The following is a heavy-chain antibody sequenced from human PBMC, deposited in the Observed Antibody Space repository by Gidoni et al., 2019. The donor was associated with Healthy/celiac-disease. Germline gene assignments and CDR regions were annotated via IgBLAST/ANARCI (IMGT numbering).Heavy chain of an antibody. CDR2: IRSKAYGGTT. Sequence: EVQLVESGGGLVKPGRSLRLSCTASGFTFGDYAMSWFRQAPGKGLEWVGFIRSKAYGGTTEYAASVKGRFTISRDDSKSIAYLQMNSLKTEDTAVYYCTRDAGPAADIVATALYWGQGTLVTVSS. CDR3: TRDAGPAADIVATALY. CDR1: GFTFGDYA. J-gene: IGHJ4*02. V-gene: IGHV3-49*05. D-gene: IGHD5-12*01.